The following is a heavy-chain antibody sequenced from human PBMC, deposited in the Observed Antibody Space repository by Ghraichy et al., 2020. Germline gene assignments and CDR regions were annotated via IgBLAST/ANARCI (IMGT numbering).Heavy chain of an antibody. CDR1: GGSISSRSYY. V-gene: IGHV4-39*01. CDR3: ARHFGPLVRPSDHFDY. Sequence: SETLSLTCTVSGGSISSRSYYWGWIRQPPGKGLEWIGSIYYSGTTLYNPSLKSRVTISVDTSKNQFSLKLSSVTAADTAVYYCARHFGPLVRPSDHFDYWGQGTLVSVSS. D-gene: IGHD6-13*01. J-gene: IGHJ4*02. CDR2: IYYSGTT.